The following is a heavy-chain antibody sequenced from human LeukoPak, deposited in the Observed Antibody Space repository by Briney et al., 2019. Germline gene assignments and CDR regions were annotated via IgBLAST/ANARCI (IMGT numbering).Heavy chain of an antibody. D-gene: IGHD2-15*01. CDR3: TTGPRYCSGGSCPGLIDY. V-gene: IGHV3-15*01. CDR1: GFAFSNAW. J-gene: IGHJ4*02. Sequence: GGSLRLSCAASGFAFSNAWMSWVRQAPGKGLEWVGRIKSKTDGGTTDHAAPVKGRFTISRDDSKNTLYLQMNSLKTEDTAVYYCTTGPRYCSGGSCPGLIDYWGQGTLVTVSS. CDR2: IKSKTDGGTT.